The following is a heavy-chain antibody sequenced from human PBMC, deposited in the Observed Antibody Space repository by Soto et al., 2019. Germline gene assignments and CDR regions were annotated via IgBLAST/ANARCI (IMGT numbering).Heavy chain of an antibody. J-gene: IGHJ5*02. CDR1: GGTFSSYA. CDR2: IIPIFGTA. D-gene: IGHD6-19*01. CDR3: ARECRGWPRSVNWFDP. Sequence: GASVKVSCKASGGTFSSYAISWVRQAPGQGLEWMGGIIPIFGTANYAQKFQGRVTITADESTSTAYMELSSLRSEDTAVYYCARECRGWPRSVNWFDPWGQGTLVTVSS. V-gene: IGHV1-69*13.